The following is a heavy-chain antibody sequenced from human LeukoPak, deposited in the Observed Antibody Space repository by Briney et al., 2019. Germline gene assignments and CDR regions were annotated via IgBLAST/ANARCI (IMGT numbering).Heavy chain of an antibody. CDR2: ISGDST. Sequence: PVGSLRLSCAASGFTFDDYAMHSGPQAPGKGLAWVSVISGDSTYYAYSVTGRFTISSDNNKNTLYLQMNSQRTEDTALYYCAKSRATDFDYWGQGTLVTVSS. CDR3: AKSRATDFDY. CDR1: GFTFDDYA. V-gene: IGHV3-43*02. J-gene: IGHJ4*02. D-gene: IGHD1-26*01.